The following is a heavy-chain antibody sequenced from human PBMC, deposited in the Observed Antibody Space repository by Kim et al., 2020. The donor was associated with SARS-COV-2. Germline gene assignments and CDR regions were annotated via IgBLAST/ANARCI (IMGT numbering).Heavy chain of an antibody. V-gene: IGHV4-39*01. Sequence: SETLSLTCTVSGGSISSSSYYWGWIRQPPGKGLEWIGSIYYSGSTYYNPSLKSRVTISVDTSKNQFSLKLSSVTAADTAVYYCARHSVIAVAGSTPTTNWFDPWGQGTLVTVSS. CDR1: GGSISSSSYY. CDR2: IYYSGST. J-gene: IGHJ5*02. CDR3: ARHSVIAVAGSTPTTNWFDP. D-gene: IGHD6-19*01.